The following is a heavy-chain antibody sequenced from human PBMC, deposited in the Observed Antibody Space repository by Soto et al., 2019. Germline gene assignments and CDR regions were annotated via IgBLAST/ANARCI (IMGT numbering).Heavy chain of an antibody. J-gene: IGHJ4*02. Sequence: SETLSLTCTVSGVSISSSSYYWGWIRQPPGKGLEWIGSIYYSGSTYYNPSLKSRVTISVDTSKNQFSLKLSSVTAADTAVYYCARQGEMATITEVPFDYWGQGTLVTVSS. CDR2: IYYSGST. D-gene: IGHD5-12*01. CDR1: GVSISSSSYY. V-gene: IGHV4-39*01. CDR3: ARQGEMATITEVPFDY.